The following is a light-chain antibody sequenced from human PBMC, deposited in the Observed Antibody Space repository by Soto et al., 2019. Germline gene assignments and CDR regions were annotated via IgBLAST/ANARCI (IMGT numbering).Light chain of an antibody. CDR2: DAS. J-gene: IGKJ2*01. CDR1: QSISSW. V-gene: IGKV1-5*01. Sequence: DIQMTQSPSTLSASVGDRVTITCRASQSISSWLAWYQQKPGKAPKLLIYDASSLESGVPSRFSGSGSGTEFTLTISSLQPDDFATYYCQQYKSYSMYTCCQGTKLEIK. CDR3: QQYKSYSMYT.